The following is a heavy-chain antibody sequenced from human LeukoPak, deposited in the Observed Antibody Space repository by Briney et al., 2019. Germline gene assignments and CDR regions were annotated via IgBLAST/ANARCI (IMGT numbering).Heavy chain of an antibody. CDR1: GYTFTKYG. CDR3: TREEVYYDSRGFLDY. Sequence: ASVKVSCKASGYTFTKYGISWVRQAPGQGLEWVEWIDAYNGDTKSAQKRQGRATPTTETTRSTAYMERRSLRSDATAVYYCTREEVYYDSRGFLDYWGQGTLVTVSS. D-gene: IGHD3-22*01. V-gene: IGHV1-18*01. CDR2: IDAYNGDT. J-gene: IGHJ4*02.